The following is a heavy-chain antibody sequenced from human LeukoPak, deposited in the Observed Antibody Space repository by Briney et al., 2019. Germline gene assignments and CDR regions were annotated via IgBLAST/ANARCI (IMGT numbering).Heavy chain of an antibody. V-gene: IGHV4-59*08. J-gene: IGHJ4*02. CDR2: IYYSGST. CDR3: ARLAGAWLSPFDY. CDR1: GGSLTSYY. D-gene: IGHD3-22*01. Sequence: PSETLSLTCTVSGGSLTSYYWSWIRQPPGKGLEWIGYIYYSGSTNYNPSLESRVTISVDTSKNQFSLRLSSVTAADTAVYYCARLAGAWLSPFDYWGQGTLVTVSS.